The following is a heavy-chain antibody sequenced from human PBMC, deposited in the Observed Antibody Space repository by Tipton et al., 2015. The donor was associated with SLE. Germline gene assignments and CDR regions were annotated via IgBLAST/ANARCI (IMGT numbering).Heavy chain of an antibody. J-gene: IGHJ2*01. D-gene: IGHD4-17*01. V-gene: IGHV3-23*01. CDR2: ISGSGGST. CDR1: GFTFSSYA. Sequence: SLRLSCAASGFTFSSYAMTWVRQAPGKGLEWVSAISGSGGSTYYADSVKGRFTISRDNAKNSLYLHMNSLRAEDTAVYYCARDLGAHDYGDWYFDLWGRGTLVTVS. CDR3: ARDLGAHDYGDWYFDL.